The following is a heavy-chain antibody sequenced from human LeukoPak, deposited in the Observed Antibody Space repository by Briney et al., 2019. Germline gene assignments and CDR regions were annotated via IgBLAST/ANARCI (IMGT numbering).Heavy chain of an antibody. CDR3: ARSDDESYSSGWYWFDP. CDR2: ISYGGSNK. V-gene: IGHV3-30-3*01. J-gene: IGHJ5*02. Sequence: GGSLRLSCAASGFTFSSYAMHWVRQAPGKGLEWVAVISYGGSNKYYADSVKGRFTISRDNSKNTLYLQMNSLRAEDTAVYYCARSDDESYSSGWYWFDPWGQGTLVTVSS. D-gene: IGHD6-19*01. CDR1: GFTFSSYA.